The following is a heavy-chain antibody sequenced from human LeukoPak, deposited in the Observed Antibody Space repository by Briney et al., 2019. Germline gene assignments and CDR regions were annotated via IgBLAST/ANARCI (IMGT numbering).Heavy chain of an antibody. CDR3: AKGSGYYDSSGYNDAFDI. CDR2: ISGSGGST. V-gene: IGHV3-23*01. CDR1: GFTFSSYG. J-gene: IGHJ3*02. D-gene: IGHD3-22*01. Sequence: GGSLRLSCAASGFTFSSYGMSWVRQAPGKGLEWVSTISGSGGSTYYADSVKGRSTISRDNSKNTLYLQMNSLRAEDTAVYYCAKGSGYYDSSGYNDAFDIWGQGTMVTVSS.